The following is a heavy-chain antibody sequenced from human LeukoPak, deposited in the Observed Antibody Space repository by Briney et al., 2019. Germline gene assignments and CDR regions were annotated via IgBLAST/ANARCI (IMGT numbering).Heavy chain of an antibody. J-gene: IGHJ4*02. V-gene: IGHV1-2*06. D-gene: IGHD1-1*01. Sequence: ASAKVSCKPSGYTFTGYYMHWVRQAPGQGLEWMGRINPNSGGTNYAQKFQGRVTMTRDTSITTAYMELSSLRSDDTAVYYCASWDWNPNYYFDYWGQGTLVTVSS. CDR2: INPNSGGT. CDR1: GYTFTGYY. CDR3: ASWDWNPNYYFDY.